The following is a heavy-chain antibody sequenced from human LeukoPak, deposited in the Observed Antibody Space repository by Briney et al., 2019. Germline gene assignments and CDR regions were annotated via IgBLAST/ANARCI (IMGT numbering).Heavy chain of an antibody. CDR3: AKDSYGDYEGYYFDY. Sequence: SLRLSCAASGFTFSSYGMHWVRQAPGKGLEWVAFKRYDGSNKYYADSVKVRFTISRDNSKNTLYLQMNSLRAEDTAVYYCAKDSYGDYEGYYFDYWGQGTLVTVSS. CDR1: GFTFSSYG. V-gene: IGHV3-30*02. CDR2: KRYDGSNK. J-gene: IGHJ4*02. D-gene: IGHD4-17*01.